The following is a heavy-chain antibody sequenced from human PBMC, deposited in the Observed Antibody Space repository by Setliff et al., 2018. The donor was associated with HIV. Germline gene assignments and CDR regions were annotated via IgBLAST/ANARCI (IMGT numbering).Heavy chain of an antibody. J-gene: IGHJ4*02. Sequence: ASVKVSCKASGYTISTYLIAWVRQAPGQGLEWMGWISPFNGNTNYAQKLQGRLTVTTDTSTSTAYMELRSLRSDDPAVYYCARATSGTIQDFWGQGTLVTVSS. CDR1: GYTISTYL. D-gene: IGHD3-10*01. CDR2: ISPFNGNT. CDR3: ARATSGTIQDF. V-gene: IGHV1-18*01.